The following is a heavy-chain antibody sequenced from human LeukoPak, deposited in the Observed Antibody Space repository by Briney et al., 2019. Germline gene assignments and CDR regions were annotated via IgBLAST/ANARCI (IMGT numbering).Heavy chain of an antibody. J-gene: IGHJ4*02. D-gene: IGHD6-6*01. CDR3: ARIPRIAARHYFDY. Sequence: ASVKVSCKASGYSFTDYYMHWVRQAPGQGLEWMGWINPNSGGTNYAQKFQGRVTMTRDTSISTAYMELSRLRSDDTAVYYCARIPRIAARHYFDYWGQGTLVTVSS. CDR2: INPNSGGT. CDR1: GYSFTDYY. V-gene: IGHV1-2*02.